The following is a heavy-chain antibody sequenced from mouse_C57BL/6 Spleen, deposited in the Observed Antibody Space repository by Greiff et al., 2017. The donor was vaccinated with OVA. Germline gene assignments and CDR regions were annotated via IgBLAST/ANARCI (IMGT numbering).Heavy chain of an antibody. CDR3: ARYGDYSWFAY. Sequence: EVQLVESGGGLVQPGGSLSLSCAASGFPFTDYYMSWVRQPPGTALEWLGFIRNKANGYTTEYSASVKGRFTISRDNSQSFLYLQMNALRAEDSATYYCARYGDYSWFAYWGQGTLVTVSA. CDR2: IRNKANGYTT. D-gene: IGHD1-1*01. J-gene: IGHJ3*01. CDR1: GFPFTDYY. V-gene: IGHV7-3*01.